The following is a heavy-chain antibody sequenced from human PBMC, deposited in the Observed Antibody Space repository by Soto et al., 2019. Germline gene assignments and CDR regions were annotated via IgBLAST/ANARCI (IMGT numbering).Heavy chain of an antibody. J-gene: IGHJ4*02. CDR2: IWYDGSNK. Sequence: QVQLVESGGGVVQPGRSLRLSCAASGFTFSSYGMHWVRQAPGKGLEWVAVIWYDGSNKYYADSVKGRFTISRDNSKNTLYLQMNSLRAEDTDVYYCARGRFLEWLPNWGQGTLVTVSS. CDR3: ARGRFLEWLPN. CDR1: GFTFSSYG. V-gene: IGHV3-33*01. D-gene: IGHD3-3*01.